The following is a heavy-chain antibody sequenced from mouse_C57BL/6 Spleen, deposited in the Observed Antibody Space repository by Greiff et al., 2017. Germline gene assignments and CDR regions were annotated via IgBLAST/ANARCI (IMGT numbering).Heavy chain of an antibody. Sequence: VQLQQSGAELVRPGASVKLSCTASGFNIKDDYMHWVKQRPEQGLEWIGWIDPENGDTEYASKFQGKATITADTSSNTAYLQLSSLTSEDTAVYYCTCSNSWFAYWGQGTLVTVSA. CDR2: IDPENGDT. CDR3: TCSNSWFAY. CDR1: GFNIKDDY. D-gene: IGHD2-5*01. V-gene: IGHV14-4*01. J-gene: IGHJ3*01.